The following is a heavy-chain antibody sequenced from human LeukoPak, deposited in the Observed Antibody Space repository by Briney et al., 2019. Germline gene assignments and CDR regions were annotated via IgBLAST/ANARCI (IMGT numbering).Heavy chain of an antibody. V-gene: IGHV3-21*01. CDR2: VSSSSSYI. CDR1: GFTFSSYG. D-gene: IGHD1-1*01. Sequence: GGSLRLSCAASGFTFSSYGMNWVRQAPGKGLEWVSSVSSSSSYIYYADSVKGRFTISRDNAKNSLSLQMNSLRAEDTAVYYCARDQRATASTGSYFDYWGQGTLVTVSS. CDR3: ARDQRATASTGSYFDY. J-gene: IGHJ4*02.